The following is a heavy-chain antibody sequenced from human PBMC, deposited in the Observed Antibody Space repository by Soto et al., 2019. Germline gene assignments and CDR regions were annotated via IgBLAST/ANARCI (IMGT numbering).Heavy chain of an antibody. V-gene: IGHV3-30-3*01. Sequence: QVQLVESGGGVVQPGRSLRLSCAASGFTFSSYAMHWVRQAPGKGLEWVAVISYDGSNKYYADSVKGRFTISRDNSKNTLYLQMNSLRAEDTAVYYCARDHPPYGDYRALDYWGQGTLVTVSS. CDR1: GFTFSSYA. J-gene: IGHJ4*02. CDR2: ISYDGSNK. D-gene: IGHD4-17*01. CDR3: ARDHPPYGDYRALDY.